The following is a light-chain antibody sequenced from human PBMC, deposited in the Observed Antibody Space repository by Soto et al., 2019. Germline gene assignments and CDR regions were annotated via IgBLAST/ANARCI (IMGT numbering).Light chain of an antibody. CDR1: SCDVGIYNY. Sequence: QAVRTQPASVSGSPAQSISISCTGSSCDVGIYNYVSWYQQHPGKVPNLIIYEVTNPPSGVSNRFSGSKSGNTASLTISGLQAEDEAAYYCSSYTTSSTRVFGTGTKVTVL. CDR2: EVT. CDR3: SSYTTSSTRV. J-gene: IGLJ1*01. V-gene: IGLV2-14*01.